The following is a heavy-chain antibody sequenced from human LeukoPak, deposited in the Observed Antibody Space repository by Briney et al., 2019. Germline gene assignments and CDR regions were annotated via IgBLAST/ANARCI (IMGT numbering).Heavy chain of an antibody. D-gene: IGHD2-15*01. V-gene: IGHV5-51*01. CDR1: GYSFTSYW. J-gene: IGHJ4*02. Sequence: GESLKISCKGSGYSFTSYWIGWVRQMPGKGLEWMGIIYPGDSDTRYSPSCQGQVTISADKSISTAYLQWSSLKASDTAMYYCARRGYCSGGSCLYFDYWGQGTLVTVSS. CDR3: ARRGYCSGGSCLYFDY. CDR2: IYPGDSDT.